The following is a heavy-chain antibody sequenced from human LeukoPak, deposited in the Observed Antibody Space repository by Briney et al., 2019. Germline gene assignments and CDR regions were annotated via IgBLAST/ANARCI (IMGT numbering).Heavy chain of an antibody. Sequence: GGSLRLSCAASGFTFDDYGMSWVRQAPGKGLEWVSGINWNGGSTGYADSVKGRFTISRDNAKNSLYLQMNSLRAEDTALYYCAKTFGEPSVYYYYNRDVGEKGTTATV. CDR1: GFTFDDYG. CDR2: INWNGGST. J-gene: IGHJ6*03. CDR3: AKTFGEPSVYYYYNRDV. V-gene: IGHV3-20*04. D-gene: IGHD3-10*01.